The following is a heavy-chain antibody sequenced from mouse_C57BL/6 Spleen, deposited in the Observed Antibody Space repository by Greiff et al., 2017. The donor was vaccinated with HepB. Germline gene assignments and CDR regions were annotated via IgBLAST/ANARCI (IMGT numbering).Heavy chain of an antibody. CDR2: IYPGSGST. CDR1: GYTFTSYW. J-gene: IGHJ3*01. V-gene: IGHV1-55*01. CDR3: ARYGGSSAPFAY. Sequence: QVQLKQPGAELVKPGASVKMSCKASGYTFTSYWITWVKQRPGQGLEWIGDIYPGSGSTNYNEKFKSKATLTVDTSSSTAYMQLSSLTSEDSAVYYCARYGGSSAPFAYWGQGTLVTVSA. D-gene: IGHD1-1*01.